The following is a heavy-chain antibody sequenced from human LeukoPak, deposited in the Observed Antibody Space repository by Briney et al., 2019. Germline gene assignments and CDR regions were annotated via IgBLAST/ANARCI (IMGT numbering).Heavy chain of an antibody. V-gene: IGHV4-59*01. CDR3: VRGAGWLPDY. D-gene: IGHD5-24*01. Sequence: SETLSLTCTVSGASLSSYYCSWIRQSPGKGLEWIGLISYSGSTKYNSSLESRVTISADTSKSQCSLKLSSVAAADTAVYYCVRGAGWLPDYWGQGTLVTVSS. CDR2: ISYSGST. J-gene: IGHJ4*02. CDR1: GASLSSYY.